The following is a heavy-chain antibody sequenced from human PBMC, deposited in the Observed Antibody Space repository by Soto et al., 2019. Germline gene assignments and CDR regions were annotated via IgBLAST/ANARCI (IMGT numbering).Heavy chain of an antibody. CDR3: ASATSIAVAGKET. CDR2: ISFYNGHT. V-gene: IGHV1-18*01. J-gene: IGHJ1*01. CDR1: GETVTTYG. Sequence: VQLLQSGGEVKKPGASVKFSGKASGETVTTYGISGVRQAPGQGLEWLGWISFYNGHTNYALKFQDRITFTTDTSTSTASMELRSLTSDDTAVYYCASATSIAVAGKETWGQGTVVTVSS. D-gene: IGHD6-19*01.